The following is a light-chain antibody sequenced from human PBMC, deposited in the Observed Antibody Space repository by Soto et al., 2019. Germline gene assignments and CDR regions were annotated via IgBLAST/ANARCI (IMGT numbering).Light chain of an antibody. CDR3: QQYDNWPPT. J-gene: IGKJ4*01. CDR2: GTS. CDR1: QSVRSN. Sequence: EIVMTQSPDTLSVSPGERATLSCRASQSVRSNLAWYQQKPGQAPRLLIYGTSTRATGIPARFSGSGSGTEFTLTISSLQSEDFAVYYCQQYDNWPPTFGGGTKVEIK. V-gene: IGKV3-15*01.